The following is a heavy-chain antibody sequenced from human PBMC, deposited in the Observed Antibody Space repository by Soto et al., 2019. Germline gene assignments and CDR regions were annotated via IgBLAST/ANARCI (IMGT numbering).Heavy chain of an antibody. Sequence: SVPLSLRWGVDGGKFIDYCGSWIRKKQGKGLEWIGEINHSGSTNYNPSLKSRVTISVDTSKNQFSLKLSSVTAADTAVYYCASSIAARPGSYYYYYGMDVWGQGTTV. CDR2: INHSGST. D-gene: IGHD6-6*01. CDR1: GGKFIDYC. CDR3: ASSIAARPGSYYYYYGMDV. V-gene: IGHV4-34*01. J-gene: IGHJ6*02.